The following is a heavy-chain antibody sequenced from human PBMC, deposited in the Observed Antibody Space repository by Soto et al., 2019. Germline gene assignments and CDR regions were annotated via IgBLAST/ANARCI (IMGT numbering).Heavy chain of an antibody. CDR3: ARDRCSGGSCYSRY. Sequence: EVQLVEYGGGLVQPGGSLRLTCAASGFTFSSYSMNWVRQAPGKGLEWVSYISSSSSTIYYADSVKGRFTISRDNAKNSLYLQMNSLRDEDTAVYYCARDRCSGGSCYSRYWGQGTLVTVSS. J-gene: IGHJ4*02. D-gene: IGHD2-15*01. CDR2: ISSSSSTI. CDR1: GFTFSSYS. V-gene: IGHV3-48*02.